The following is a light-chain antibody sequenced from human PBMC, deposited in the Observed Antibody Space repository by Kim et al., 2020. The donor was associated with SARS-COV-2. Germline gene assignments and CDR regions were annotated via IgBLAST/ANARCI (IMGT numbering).Light chain of an antibody. J-gene: IGKJ4*01. Sequence: SPGERATLSCRASQSVSSYLAWYQQKPGQAPRLLIYDASNRATGIPARFSGSGSGTDFTLTISSLEPEDFAVYYCQQRSNWPPALTFGGGTKLEIK. CDR1: QSVSSY. V-gene: IGKV3-11*01. CDR2: DAS. CDR3: QQRSNWPPALT.